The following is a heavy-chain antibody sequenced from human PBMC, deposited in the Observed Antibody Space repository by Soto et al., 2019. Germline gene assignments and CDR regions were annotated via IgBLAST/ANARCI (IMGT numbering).Heavy chain of an antibody. Sequence: EVQLVESGGGLVQPGGSLRLSCAASGFTFSSYSMNWVRQAPGKELEWVSSIISSSSYIYYADSVKGRFTISRDNAKNSLYLQMNSLRGEGTDVYYCARDLSVVDDYICGCYRCYDWFDPWCQGALVTVS. V-gene: IGHV3-21*01. J-gene: IGHJ5*02. CDR3: ARDLSVVDDYICGCYRCYDWFDP. D-gene: IGHD3-16*02. CDR2: IISSSSYI. CDR1: GFTFSSYS.